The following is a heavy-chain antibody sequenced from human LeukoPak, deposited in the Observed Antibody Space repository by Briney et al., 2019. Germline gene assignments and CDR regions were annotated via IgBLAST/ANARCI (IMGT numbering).Heavy chain of an antibody. CDR2: ISSSSSYI. D-gene: IGHD2-2*01. V-gene: IGHV3-21*01. CDR1: GFTFSSYA. J-gene: IGHJ6*02. CDR3: AGNNYGYCSSTSCYGYYYYYGMDV. Sequence: PGGSLRLSCAASGFTFSSYAMSWVRQAPGKGLEWVSSISSSSSYIYYADSVKGRFTISRDNAKNSLYLQMNSLRAEDTAVYYCAGNNYGYCSSTSCYGYYYYYGMDVWGQGTTVTVSS.